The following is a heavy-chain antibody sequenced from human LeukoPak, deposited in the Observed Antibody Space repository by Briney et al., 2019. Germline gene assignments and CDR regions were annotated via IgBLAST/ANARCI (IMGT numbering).Heavy chain of an antibody. Sequence: SETLSLTCTVSGGSINSGSYYGSWIRQPAGKGLEWIGRIDTSGRTNYNPPLKSRVTISVDTSKNQFSLRLSSVTAADTAVYYCARLRSLSWQLVLDYWGQGTLVTVSS. CDR2: IDTSGRT. V-gene: IGHV4-61*02. CDR1: GGSINSGSYY. J-gene: IGHJ4*02. D-gene: IGHD6-6*01. CDR3: ARLRSLSWQLVLDY.